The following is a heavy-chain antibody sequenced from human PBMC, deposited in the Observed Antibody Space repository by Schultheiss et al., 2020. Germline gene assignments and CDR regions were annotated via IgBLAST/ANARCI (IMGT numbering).Heavy chain of an antibody. D-gene: IGHD2-21*02. J-gene: IGHJ6*02. CDR3: ARDCGGDCYPNYYYGMDV. CDR2: IYYSGST. CDR1: GGSISSGGYY. Sequence: SETLSLTCTVSGGSISSGGYYWSWIRQHPGKGLEWIGYIYYSGSTNYNPSLKSRVTISVDKSKNQFSLKLSSVTAADTAVYYCARDCGGDCYPNYYYGMDVWGQGTTVTVSS. V-gene: IGHV4-31*03.